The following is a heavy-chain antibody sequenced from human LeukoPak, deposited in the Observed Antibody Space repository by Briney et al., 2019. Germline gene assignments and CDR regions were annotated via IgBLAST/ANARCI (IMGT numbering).Heavy chain of an antibody. J-gene: IGHJ3*02. CDR3: AKDRVPDNGWNFDM. D-gene: IGHD1-1*01. Sequence: GGSLRLSCSASGFTFTTYTISWVRQAPGKGLEWVSSINGDASKTFYADSVRGRFTISRDSSKSMVYLQMNGLRVDDTALYCCAKDRVPDNGWNFDMRVQGTMSASLQ. CDR1: GFTFTTYT. CDR2: INGDASKT. V-gene: IGHV3-23*01.